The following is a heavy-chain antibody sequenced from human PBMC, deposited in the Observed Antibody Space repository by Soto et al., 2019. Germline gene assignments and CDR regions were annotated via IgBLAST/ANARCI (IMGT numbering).Heavy chain of an antibody. Sequence: ASVKVXCKASGYTXTSYDINWVRQATGQGLEWMGWMNPNSGNTGYAQKFQGRATMTRNTSISTAYMELSSLRSEDTAVYYCARLNPRILSQGDVWGKGTTVTVSS. V-gene: IGHV1-8*01. J-gene: IGHJ6*04. D-gene: IGHD2-15*01. CDR1: GYTXTSYD. CDR3: ARLNPRILSQGDV. CDR2: MNPNSGNT.